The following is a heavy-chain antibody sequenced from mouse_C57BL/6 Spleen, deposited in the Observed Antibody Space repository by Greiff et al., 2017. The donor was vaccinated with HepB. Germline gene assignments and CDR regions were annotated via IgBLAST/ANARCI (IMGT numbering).Heavy chain of an antibody. CDR1: GYTFTDYY. CDR3: ARTLYGNYGY. J-gene: IGHJ2*01. D-gene: IGHD2-1*01. V-gene: IGHV1-76*01. Sequence: QVQLQQPGAELVRPGASVKLSCKASGYTFTDYYINWVKQRPGQGLEWIARIYPGSGNTYYNEKFKGKATLTAEKSSSTAYMQLSSLTSEDSAFYFCARTLYGNYGYWGQGTTLTVSS. CDR2: IYPGSGNT.